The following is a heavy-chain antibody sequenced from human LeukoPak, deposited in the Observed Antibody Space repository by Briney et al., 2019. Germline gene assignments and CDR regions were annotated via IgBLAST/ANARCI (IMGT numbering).Heavy chain of an antibody. V-gene: IGHV4-30-2*01. J-gene: IGHJ1*01. Sequence: SETLSLTCAVSGGSISSGGYSWSWIRQPPGKGLEWTGYIYHSGSTYYNPSLKSRVTISVDRSKNQFSLKLSSVTAADTAVYYCARGSVVAATGQYFQHWGQGTLVTVSS. CDR2: IYHSGST. D-gene: IGHD2-15*01. CDR3: ARGSVVAATGQYFQH. CDR1: GGSISSGGYS.